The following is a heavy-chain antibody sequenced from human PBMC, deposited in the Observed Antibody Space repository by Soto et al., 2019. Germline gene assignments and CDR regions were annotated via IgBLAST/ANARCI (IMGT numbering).Heavy chain of an antibody. V-gene: IGHV1-24*01. CDR1: GYTLTELS. Sequence: ASVKVSCKVSGYTLTELSMHWVRQAPGKGLEWMGGFDPEDGETIHAQKFQGRVTVTEDTSTDTAYMELSSLRSEDTAVYYCYYYGMDVWGQGTTVTVSS. J-gene: IGHJ6*02. CDR3: YYYGMDV. CDR2: FDPEDGET.